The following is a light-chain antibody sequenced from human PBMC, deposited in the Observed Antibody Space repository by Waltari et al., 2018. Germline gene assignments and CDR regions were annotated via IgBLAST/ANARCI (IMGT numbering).Light chain of an antibody. CDR3: QHSYTTPLT. Sequence: DIQMTQSPSSLSASVGDRVIITCRASQAISIYVNWYQQKPGKAPNLLIYAASTLQRGIPSRFSGSGSGTHFTLTISSLQPEDFATYYCQHSYTTPLTFGGGTKVEI. V-gene: IGKV1-39*01. CDR2: AAS. CDR1: QAISIY. J-gene: IGKJ4*01.